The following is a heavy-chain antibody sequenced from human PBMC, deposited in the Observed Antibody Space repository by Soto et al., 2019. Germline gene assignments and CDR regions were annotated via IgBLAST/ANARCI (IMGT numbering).Heavy chain of an antibody. D-gene: IGHD1-1*01. CDR2: IYPGDSDT. CDR3: ARHLLEQHYYYYGMDV. V-gene: IGHV5-51*01. CDR1: GYSFTSYW. J-gene: IGHJ6*02. Sequence: PVESLKISCKGSGYSFTSYWMGWVRQMPGKGLEWMGIIYPGDSDTRYRPSFQGQVTISADKSISTAYLQWSSLKASDTAMYYCARHLLEQHYYYYGMDVWGQGTTVPVSS.